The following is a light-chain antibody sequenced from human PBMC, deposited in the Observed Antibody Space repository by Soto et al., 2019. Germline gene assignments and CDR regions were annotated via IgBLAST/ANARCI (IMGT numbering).Light chain of an antibody. J-gene: IGKJ4*01. Sequence: EIVMTQSPATLSVSPGDRATLSCRASQSVSSNLAWYQQKPGRAPRLVIYAASIRATAIPARFSGGGSGTDFTLTISSRQSEDSALYFCQQYIDWPPEPTFGGGTQVE. CDR1: QSVSSN. CDR3: QQYIDWPPEPT. CDR2: AAS. V-gene: IGKV3D-15*01.